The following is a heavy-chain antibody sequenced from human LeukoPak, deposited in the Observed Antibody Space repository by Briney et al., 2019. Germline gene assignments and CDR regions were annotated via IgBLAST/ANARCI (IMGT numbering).Heavy chain of an antibody. Sequence: SETLSLTCTVSVGSISSGASYWTWIRQSPEKGLEWIGYIHHTGITDYNPSLKSRVTISVDKSKNQFSLKLSSVTAADTAVYYCARLILGVQLWLEAFDIWGQGTMVTVSS. V-gene: IGHV4-30-2*06. CDR3: ARLILGVQLWLEAFDI. CDR1: VGSISSGASY. CDR2: IHHTGIT. J-gene: IGHJ3*02. D-gene: IGHD5-18*01.